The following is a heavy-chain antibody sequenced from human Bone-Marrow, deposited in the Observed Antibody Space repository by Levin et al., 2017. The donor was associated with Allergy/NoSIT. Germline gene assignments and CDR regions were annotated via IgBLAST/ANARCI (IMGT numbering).Heavy chain of an antibody. CDR3: ARDVLVLVVATRRETRYFDY. D-gene: IGHD2-15*01. CDR2: ISYNGVT. V-gene: IGHV4-31*02. CDR1: GGSITSFDSY. J-gene: IGHJ4*02. Sequence: SETLSLTCSVSGGSITSFDSYWNWLRQVPGKGLEWIGSISYNGVTRYNPALVSRVMISRDTSARQFSLQMTSLTAADTAIYFCARDVLVLVVATRRETRYFDYWGQGTLVAVSS.